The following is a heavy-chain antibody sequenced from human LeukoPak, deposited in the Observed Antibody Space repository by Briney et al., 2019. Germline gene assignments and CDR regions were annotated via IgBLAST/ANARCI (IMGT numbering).Heavy chain of an antibody. CDR3: ARPLPSSSPYNWFDP. CDR1: GYSFTSYW. V-gene: IGHV5-51*01. D-gene: IGHD6-6*01. J-gene: IGHJ5*02. CDR2: IYPGDSDT. Sequence: GESLKISCKGSGYSFTSYWIGWVRQMPGKGLEWMGIIYPGDSDTRYSPSFQGQVTISADKSFSTAYLQWSSLKASDTAMYDCARPLPSSSPYNWFDPWGQGTLVTVSS.